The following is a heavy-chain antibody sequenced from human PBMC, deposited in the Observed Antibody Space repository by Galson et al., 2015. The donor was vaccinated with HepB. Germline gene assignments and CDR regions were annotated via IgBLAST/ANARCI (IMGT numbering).Heavy chain of an antibody. CDR1: GFTFSSYS. CDR2: ISSSSSYI. Sequence: SLRLSCAASGFTFSSYSMNWVRQAPGKGLEWVSSISSSSSYIYYADSVKGRFTISRDNSKNTLYLQMNSLRAEDTAVYYCAKTRSGGTPEFDYWGQGTLVTVSS. CDR3: AKTRSGGTPEFDY. V-gene: IGHV3-21*01. D-gene: IGHD1-26*01. J-gene: IGHJ4*02.